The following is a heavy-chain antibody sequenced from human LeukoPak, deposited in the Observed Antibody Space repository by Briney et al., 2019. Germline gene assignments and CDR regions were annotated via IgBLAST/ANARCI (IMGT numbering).Heavy chain of an antibody. CDR3: ATDRLFHNY. D-gene: IGHD6-6*01. CDR1: GFTFSSYA. Sequence: LGGSLRLSCAASGFTFSSYAMSWVRQAPGKGLEWVARIRNEIDGGTTHYATSATVRFTITRDDSRNTLYLQMQGLKSEDTAVYYCATDRLFHNYWGQGTLVTVSS. J-gene: IGHJ4*02. V-gene: IGHV3-15*01. CDR2: IRNEIDGGTT.